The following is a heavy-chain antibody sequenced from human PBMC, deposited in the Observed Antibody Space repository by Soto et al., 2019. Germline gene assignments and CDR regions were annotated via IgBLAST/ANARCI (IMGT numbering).Heavy chain of an antibody. J-gene: IGHJ4*02. CDR2: ISSSSSYI. CDR3: ASRAGLYYFDY. Sequence: EVQLVESGGGLVKPGGSLRLSCAASGFTFSSYSMNWVRQAPGKGLEWVSSISSSSSYIYYADSVKGRFTISRDNAKNSLYLQMNSLRAEDTAVYYCASRAGLYYFDYWGQGTLVTVSS. V-gene: IGHV3-21*01. CDR1: GFTFSSYS. D-gene: IGHD6-13*01.